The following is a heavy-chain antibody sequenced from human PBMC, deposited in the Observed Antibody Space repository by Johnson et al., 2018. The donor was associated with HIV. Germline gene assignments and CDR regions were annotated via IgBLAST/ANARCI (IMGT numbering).Heavy chain of an antibody. V-gene: IGHV3-30-3*01. CDR1: GFTFSSNP. CDR2: MSYDGINK. CDR3: ARDRSTPQPYYYDSSGYRGYSAFDI. J-gene: IGHJ3*02. D-gene: IGHD3-22*01. Sequence: VESGGGVVQPGRSLRLSCAASGFTFSSNPMHWVRQAPGKGLEWVAVMSYDGINKYYADSVKGRFTISRDNSKNTLYLQMNSLRPEDTAVYYCARDRSTPQPYYYDSSGYRGYSAFDIWGQGTMVTVSS.